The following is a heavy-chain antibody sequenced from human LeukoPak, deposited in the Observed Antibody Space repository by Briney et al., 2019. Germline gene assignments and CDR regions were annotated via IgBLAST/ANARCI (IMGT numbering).Heavy chain of an antibody. D-gene: IGHD1-20*01. Sequence: ASVKVSCKASGYTFTSYGISWVRQAPGQGLEWMGWISAYNGNTNYAQKLRGRVTMTTDTSTSTAYMELRSLRSDDTAVYYCARDRITGTTRDDAFDIWGQGTMVTVSS. CDR1: GYTFTSYG. V-gene: IGHV1-18*01. J-gene: IGHJ3*02. CDR3: ARDRITGTTRDDAFDI. CDR2: ISAYNGNT.